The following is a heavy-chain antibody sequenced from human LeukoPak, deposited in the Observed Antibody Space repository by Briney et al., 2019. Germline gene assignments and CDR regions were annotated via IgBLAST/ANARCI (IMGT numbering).Heavy chain of an antibody. Sequence: GGSLRLSCAASGFTFSSYAMSWLRQAPGKGLEWVSAISGSGGSTYYADSVKGRFTISRDNSKNTLYLQMNSLRAEDTAVYYCAKDGSYYYGSGSLLGGFDYWGQGTLVTVSS. CDR2: ISGSGGST. D-gene: IGHD3-10*01. CDR3: AKDGSYYYGSGSLLGGFDY. CDR1: GFTFSSYA. V-gene: IGHV3-23*01. J-gene: IGHJ4*02.